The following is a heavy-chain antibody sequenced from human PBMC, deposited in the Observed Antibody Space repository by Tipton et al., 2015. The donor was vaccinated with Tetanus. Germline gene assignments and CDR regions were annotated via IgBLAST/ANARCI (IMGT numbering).Heavy chain of an antibody. V-gene: IGHV1-69*01. Sequence: SGPEVKVSCKASGGTFSKYAVNWVRQAPGQGFEWIGGIIPGSSTANYAQTFKGRVTISADESTSTVHMELSSLRSDDTAVYYCGRDRDLFAGVVVIPAILGQWGQGTLVAVSS. D-gene: IGHD2-21*02. J-gene: IGHJ4*02. CDR1: GGTFSKYA. CDR2: IIPGSSTA. CDR3: GRDRDLFAGVVVIPAILGQ.